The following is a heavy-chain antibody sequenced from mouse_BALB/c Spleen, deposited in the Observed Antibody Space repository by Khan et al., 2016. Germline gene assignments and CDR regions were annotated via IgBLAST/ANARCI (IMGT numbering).Heavy chain of an antibody. J-gene: IGHJ3*01. D-gene: IGHD1-1*01. CDR2: IHYSGST. Sequence: VQLKESGPDLVKPSQSLSLTCTVTGYSITSGYSWHWIRQFPGNKLEWMGYIHYSGSTNYHPSLKNRISITRDISKNQFFLQLISVTTEDTATYYCARDYYGWFAYWGQGTLVTVSA. V-gene: IGHV3-1*02. CDR3: ARDYYGWFAY. CDR1: GYSITSGYS.